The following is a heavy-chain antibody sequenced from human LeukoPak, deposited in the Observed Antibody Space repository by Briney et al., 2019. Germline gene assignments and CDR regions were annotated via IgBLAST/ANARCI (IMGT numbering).Heavy chain of an antibody. CDR2: IYYSGST. D-gene: IGHD2-21*02. CDR1: VCSLSDYY. CDR3: ARHAYCGGDCFGGAFEI. J-gene: IGHJ3*02. V-gene: IGHV4-59*08. Sequence: SETLSLTCTVSVCSLSDYYWSWIRQPPGKGLEWIGYIYYSGSTNYNPSLKSRVTISLDTSKHQFSLKLNSVTAADTAVYYCARHAYCGGDCFGGAFEIWGQGTMVTVSS.